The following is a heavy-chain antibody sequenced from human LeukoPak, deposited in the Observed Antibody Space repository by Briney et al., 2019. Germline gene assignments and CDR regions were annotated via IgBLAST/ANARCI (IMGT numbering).Heavy chain of an antibody. Sequence: PSETLSLTCAVYGGSFSGYYWSWIRQPPGKGLEWIGEINHSGSTNYNPSLKSRVTISVDTSKNQFSLKLSSVTAADTAVYYCARVDTAMVSYYFDYWGQGTLVTVSS. CDR3: ARVDTAMVSYYFDY. V-gene: IGHV4-34*01. D-gene: IGHD5-18*01. CDR1: GGSFSGYY. CDR2: INHSGST. J-gene: IGHJ4*02.